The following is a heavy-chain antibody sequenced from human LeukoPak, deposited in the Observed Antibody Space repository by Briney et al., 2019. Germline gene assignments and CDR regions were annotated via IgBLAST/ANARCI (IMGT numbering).Heavy chain of an antibody. V-gene: IGHV4-34*01. J-gene: IGHJ4*01. D-gene: IGHD3-22*01. Sequence: SETLSLTCAVYSGSFSSYYWSWIRQPPGKGLEWIGEINHRGNTNYNPSFMTRVTISVDTSKNQFSLKLSSVTAADTAVYYCARRTYDSGWVIEYWGQGNLVTVSS. CDR2: INHRGNT. CDR3: ARRTYDSGWVIEY. CDR1: SGSFSSYY.